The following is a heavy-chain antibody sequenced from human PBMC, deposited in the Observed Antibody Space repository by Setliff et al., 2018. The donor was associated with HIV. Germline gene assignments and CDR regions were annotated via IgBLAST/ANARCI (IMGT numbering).Heavy chain of an antibody. CDR2: IKQDGSEK. CDR1: GFTFSSYA. V-gene: IGHV3-7*03. J-gene: IGHJ6*03. D-gene: IGHD5-18*01. CDR3: ASSGYNYGGYYMDV. Sequence: GESLKISCAASGFTFSSYAMSWVRQGPGKGLEWVANIKQDGSEKYYVDSVKGRFTISRDNGKNSLYLQMNSLRAEDTAVYYCASSGYNYGGYYMDVWGKGTTVTVSS.